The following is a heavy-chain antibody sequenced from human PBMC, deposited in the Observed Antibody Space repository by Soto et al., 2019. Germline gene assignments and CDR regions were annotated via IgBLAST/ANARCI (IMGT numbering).Heavy chain of an antibody. D-gene: IGHD5-18*01. CDR2: TSDDGDIQ. Sequence: GGSLRLSCAASGFDFRKYAMHWVRQSPGKGPEWVAITSDDGDIQYYADSVKGRFTISRDNSKNTLYLQMTTLRSEDAAVYFCARAVDAAMDPLDYWGQGTLVTVSS. J-gene: IGHJ4*02. V-gene: IGHV3-30-3*01. CDR1: GFDFRKYA. CDR3: ARAVDAAMDPLDY.